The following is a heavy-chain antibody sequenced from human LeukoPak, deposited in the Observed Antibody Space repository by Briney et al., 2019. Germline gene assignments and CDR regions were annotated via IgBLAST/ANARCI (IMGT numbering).Heavy chain of an antibody. D-gene: IGHD3-3*01. Sequence: GGSLRLSCAASGFTFDDYAMHWVRQPPGKGLEGVSGISWNSGSIVYADSVKGRFTISRDNAKNSLYLQMNSLRAEDMALYYCAGSRNGFYMDVWGKGTTVTVSS. V-gene: IGHV3-9*03. J-gene: IGHJ6*03. CDR2: ISWNSGSI. CDR3: AGSRNGFYMDV. CDR1: GFTFDDYA.